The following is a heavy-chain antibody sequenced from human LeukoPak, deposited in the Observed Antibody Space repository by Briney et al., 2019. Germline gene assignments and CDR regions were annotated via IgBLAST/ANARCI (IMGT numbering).Heavy chain of an antibody. J-gene: IGHJ4*02. CDR3: ARDSIGGGYSHDTPYYFDY. CDR2: IYTSGST. Sequence: SETLSLTCTVSGGSISSYYWSWIRQPAGKGLEWIGRIYTSGSTNYNPSPKSRVTMSVDTSKNQFSLKLSSVTAADTAVYYCARDSIGGGYSHDTPYYFDYWGQGTLVTVSS. V-gene: IGHV4-4*07. CDR1: GGSISSYY. D-gene: IGHD5-18*01.